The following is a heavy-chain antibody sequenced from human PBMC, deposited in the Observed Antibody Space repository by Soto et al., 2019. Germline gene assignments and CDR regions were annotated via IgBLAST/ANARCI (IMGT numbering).Heavy chain of an antibody. CDR1: GFTFSDDA. J-gene: IGHJ2*01. D-gene: IGHD3-16*01. CDR3: ANLAGGLGYVDL. V-gene: IGHV3-23*01. Sequence: EVQLLESGGGLARPGWSLRLSCFASGFTFSDDAMTWFRQAPGKGLEWVATISATGGNIEYTDSLKGRFTISRDNSKNTLYLQLSGLTSDDTSVHYCANLAGGLGYVDLWVRGTRVTVSS. CDR2: ISATGGNI.